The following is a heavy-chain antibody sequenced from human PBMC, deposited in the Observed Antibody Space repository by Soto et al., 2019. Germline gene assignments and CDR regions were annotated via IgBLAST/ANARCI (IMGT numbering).Heavy chain of an antibody. CDR3: ARDRHCSGGSCYRWFDP. D-gene: IGHD2-15*01. V-gene: IGHV3-30-3*01. CDR2: ISFDGSNK. CDR1: GVTFSSYA. J-gene: IGHJ5*02. Sequence: QPGRSLRLACAASGVTFSSYALHWVRQAPVKGLYWVAVISFDGSNKYCADSVKGRFTISRDNSKNTRYRNMNSLRADDTAVYYCARDRHCSGGSCYRWFDPWCQGTLVTVSS.